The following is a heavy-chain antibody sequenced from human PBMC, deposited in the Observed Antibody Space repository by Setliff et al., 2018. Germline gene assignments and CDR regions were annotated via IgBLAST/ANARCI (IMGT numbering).Heavy chain of an antibody. Sequence: SETLSLTCSVSGAPISTTYYYWDRNRQSQGKGLDWIGTIYQNGITYYNPSVKSRVTISVDKSKNQFSLSMRSVTAADTAVYYCATDGPVLNGDFISWGQGTLVTVSS. CDR3: ATDGPVLNGDFIS. J-gene: IGHJ5*02. CDR2: IYQNGIT. V-gene: IGHV4-39*07. D-gene: IGHD3-3*01. CDR1: GAPISTTYYY.